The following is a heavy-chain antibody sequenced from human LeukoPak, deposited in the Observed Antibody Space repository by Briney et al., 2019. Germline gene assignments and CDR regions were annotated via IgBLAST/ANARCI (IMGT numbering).Heavy chain of an antibody. CDR2: IIPILGIA. CDR1: GGTFSSYA. V-gene: IGHV1-69*04. Sequence: AASVKVSCKASGGTFSSYAISWVRQAPGQGLEWMGRIIPILGIANYAQKFQDRVSMTTDTSTSTAYMELMSLRPDDTAIFYCARRRISSAYHLDLWGQGTLVTASS. J-gene: IGHJ5*02. CDR3: ARRRISSAYHLDL. D-gene: IGHD3-22*01.